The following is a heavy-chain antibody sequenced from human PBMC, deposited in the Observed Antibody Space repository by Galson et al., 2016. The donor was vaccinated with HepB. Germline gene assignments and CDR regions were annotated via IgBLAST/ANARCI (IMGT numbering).Heavy chain of an antibody. J-gene: IGHJ4*02. Sequence: SETLSLTCTVSGYSISSGYYWGWIRQPPGKGLEWIGSIYHSGSTYCNPSLKSRVTISIDTSKDQFSLKLTSVTAADTAVYYCARVNDYGDPYYFDYWGQGTLVTVSS. CDR2: IYHSGST. CDR3: ARVNDYGDPYYFDY. V-gene: IGHV4-38-2*02. D-gene: IGHD4-17*01. CDR1: GYSISSGYY.